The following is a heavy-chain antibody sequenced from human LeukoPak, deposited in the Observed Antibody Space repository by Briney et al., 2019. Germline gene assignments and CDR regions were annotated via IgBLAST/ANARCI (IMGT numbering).Heavy chain of an antibody. J-gene: IGHJ4*02. D-gene: IGHD2-2*01. CDR2: IRSKAYGGTT. CDR3: EALLRRLRIPAALDY. Sequence: PGRSLRLSCTASGFTFGDYAMSWFRQAPGKGLEWVGFIRSKAYGGTTEYAASVKGRFTISRDNSKSIAYLQMNSLKTEDTAVYYCEALLRRLRIPAALDYWGQGTLVTVSS. V-gene: IGHV3-49*03. CDR1: GFTFGDYA.